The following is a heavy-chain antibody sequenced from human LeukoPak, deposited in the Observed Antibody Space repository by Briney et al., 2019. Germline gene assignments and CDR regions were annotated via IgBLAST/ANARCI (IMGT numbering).Heavy chain of an antibody. CDR3: ARVRGHWLVHDYYSYMDV. J-gene: IGHJ6*03. V-gene: IGHV4-59*01. CDR2: IYYGGST. D-gene: IGHD6-19*01. CDR1: GGSFSGYY. Sequence: SETLSLTCAVYGGSFSGYYWSWIRQPPGKELEWIGYIYYGGSTNYNPSLKSRVTMSVDTSKNQFSLKLSSVTAADTAVYYRARVRGHWLVHDYYSYMDVWGKGTTVTVSS.